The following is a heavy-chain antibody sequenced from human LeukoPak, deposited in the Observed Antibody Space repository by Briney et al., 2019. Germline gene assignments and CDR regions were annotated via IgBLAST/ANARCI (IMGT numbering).Heavy chain of an antibody. V-gene: IGHV5-51*01. Sequence: GESLKISCKGSGYSFTSYWIGWVRQMPGKGLEWMGIIYPGDSDTRYSPSFQGQVTISADKSIGTAYLQWSSLEASDTAMYCCARGSGSYHTAYMNWGQGTLVTVSS. CDR1: GYSFTSYW. CDR3: ARGSGSYHTAYMN. J-gene: IGHJ4*02. CDR2: IYPGDSDT. D-gene: IGHD1-26*01.